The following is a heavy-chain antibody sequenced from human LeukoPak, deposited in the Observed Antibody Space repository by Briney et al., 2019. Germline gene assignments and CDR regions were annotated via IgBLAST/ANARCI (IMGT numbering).Heavy chain of an antibody. CDR2: IYYSGST. CDR3: ARVMRNYYGSGSYYNPNYFDY. J-gene: IGHJ4*02. D-gene: IGHD3-10*01. Sequence: WVRQPPGKGLEWIGSIYYSGSTYYNPSLKSRVTISVDTSKNQFSLKLSSVTAADTAVYYCARVMRNYYGSGSYYNPNYFDYWGQGTLVTVSS. V-gene: IGHV4-39*07.